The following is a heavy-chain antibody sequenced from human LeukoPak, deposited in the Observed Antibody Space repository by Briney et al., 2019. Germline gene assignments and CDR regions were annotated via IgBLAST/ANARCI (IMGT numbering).Heavy chain of an antibody. D-gene: IGHD3-3*01. Sequence: ASVKVPCKASGYTFTGYYMHWVRQAPGQGLEWMGRINPNSGGTNYAQKLQGRVTMTRDTSISTAYMELSRLRSDDTAVYYCARGGYDFVYYYYGMDVWGQGTTVTVSS. CDR3: ARGGYDFVYYYYGMDV. CDR2: INPNSGGT. V-gene: IGHV1-2*06. CDR1: GYTFTGYY. J-gene: IGHJ6*02.